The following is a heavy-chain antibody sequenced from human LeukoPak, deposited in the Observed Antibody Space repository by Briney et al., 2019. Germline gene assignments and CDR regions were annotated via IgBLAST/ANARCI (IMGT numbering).Heavy chain of an antibody. Sequence: PSETLSLTCAVSGGSISSSNWWSWVRQPPGKGLEWIGEIYHSGSTNYNPSLKSRVTISVDKSKNQFSLKLSSVTAADTAVYYCARPRYDFWSGYYGSDAFDIWGQGTMVTVSS. CDR2: IYHSGST. V-gene: IGHV4-4*02. CDR1: GGSISSSNW. CDR3: ARPRYDFWSGYYGSDAFDI. D-gene: IGHD3-3*01. J-gene: IGHJ3*02.